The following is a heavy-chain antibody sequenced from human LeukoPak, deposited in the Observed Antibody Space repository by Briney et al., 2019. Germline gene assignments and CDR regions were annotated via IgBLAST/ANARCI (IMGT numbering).Heavy chain of an antibody. CDR3: AGRRVLDASFDY. CDR1: GFTVSNNY. Sequence: PGGSLRLSCAASGFTVSNNYMSWVRQAPGKGLEWVSVIYSGDNTYYVESVEGRFTISRDNSKNTLFLQMNRLRAEDTAVYYCAGRRVLDASFDYWGQGTLDTVSS. V-gene: IGHV3-66*02. CDR2: IYSGDNT. J-gene: IGHJ4*02. D-gene: IGHD3-16*01.